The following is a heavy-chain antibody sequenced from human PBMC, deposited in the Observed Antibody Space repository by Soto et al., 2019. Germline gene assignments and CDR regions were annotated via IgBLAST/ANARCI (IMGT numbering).Heavy chain of an antibody. Sequence: ASVKVSCKASGGTFSSYAISWVRQAPGQGLEWMGGIIPIFGTANYAQKFQGRVTITSDESTSTAYMELSSLRSEDTAVYYCATYPRGRGYYYGMDVWGQGTTVTVSS. J-gene: IGHJ6*02. V-gene: IGHV1-69*13. CDR3: ATYPRGRGYYYGMDV. CDR2: IIPIFGTA. CDR1: GGTFSSYA. D-gene: IGHD1-26*01.